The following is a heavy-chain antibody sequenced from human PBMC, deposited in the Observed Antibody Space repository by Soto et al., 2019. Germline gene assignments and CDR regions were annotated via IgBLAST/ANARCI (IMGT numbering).Heavy chain of an antibody. CDR2: ISYDGNVA. Sequence: QVQLVESEGGVVQPGRSLRLSCTASGFTFSNYGMHWVRQAPGKGLEWVTVISYDGNVAYYADSVKGRFTSSRDNSKNTPYLQMNSLRTEDTAVCYCAKEGPITNWYFDYWGQGTLVTVSS. V-gene: IGHV3-30*18. D-gene: IGHD1-1*01. CDR3: AKEGPITNWYFDY. J-gene: IGHJ4*02. CDR1: GFTFSNYG.